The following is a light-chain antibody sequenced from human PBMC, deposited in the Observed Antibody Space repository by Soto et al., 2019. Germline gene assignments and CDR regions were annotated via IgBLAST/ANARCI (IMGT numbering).Light chain of an antibody. Sequence: EIVLTQSPGTLSLSPGERATLSCRASQSVSSSYLAWYQQKPGQAPRLLIYGASSRATGIPDRFSGSGSGTDFSLTINRLEPEDFAVYFCQQYGSSPITFGQGTRLEIK. J-gene: IGKJ5*01. V-gene: IGKV3-20*01. CDR1: QSVSSSY. CDR3: QQYGSSPIT. CDR2: GAS.